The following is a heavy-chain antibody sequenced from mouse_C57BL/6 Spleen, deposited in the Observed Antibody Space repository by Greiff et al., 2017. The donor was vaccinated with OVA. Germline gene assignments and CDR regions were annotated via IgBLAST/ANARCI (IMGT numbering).Heavy chain of an antibody. J-gene: IGHJ3*01. D-gene: IGHD4-1*01. V-gene: IGHV1-52*01. CDR2: IDPSDSET. CDR1: GYTFTSYW. Sequence: VQLKQPGAELVRPGSSVKLSCKASGYTFTSYWMHWVKQRPIQGLEWIGNIDPSDSETHYNQKFKDKATLTVDKSSSTAYMQLSSLTSEDSAVYYCARGGANWDAGFAYWGQGTLVTVSA. CDR3: ARGGANWDAGFAY.